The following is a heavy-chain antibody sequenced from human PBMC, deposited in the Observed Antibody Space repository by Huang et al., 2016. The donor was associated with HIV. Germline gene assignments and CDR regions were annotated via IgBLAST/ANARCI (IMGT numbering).Heavy chain of an antibody. CDR1: GYTFTTYA. J-gene: IGHJ4*02. CDR3: ARDPGSGWYNGDY. Sequence: QVQLVQSGSELKKPGASVKVSCKASGYTFTTYAINWVRQAPGQGLEWMGWINTNTGHPMYAQDFTGRFVFSLDTSVSTAYLQISSLKSEDTAVYYCARDPGSGWYNGDYWGQGTLVTVSS. D-gene: IGHD6-19*01. CDR2: INTNTGHP. V-gene: IGHV7-4-1*02.